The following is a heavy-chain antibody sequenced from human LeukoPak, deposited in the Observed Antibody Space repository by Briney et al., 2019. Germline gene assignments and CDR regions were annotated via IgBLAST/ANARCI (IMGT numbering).Heavy chain of an antibody. CDR3: AKGVSGYYYADDAFDI. CDR2: ISGSGGST. Sequence: GGSLRLSCAASGFTFSSYAMSWVRQAPGKGLEWVSAISGSGGSTYYADSVKGRFTISRDNSKNTLYLQMNSLRAEDTAIYYCAKGVSGYYYADDAFDIWGQGTMVTVSS. D-gene: IGHD3-22*01. J-gene: IGHJ3*02. V-gene: IGHV3-23*01. CDR1: GFTFSSYA.